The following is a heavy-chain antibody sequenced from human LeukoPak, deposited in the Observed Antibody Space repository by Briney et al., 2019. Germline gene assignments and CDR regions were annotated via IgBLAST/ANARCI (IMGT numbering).Heavy chain of an antibody. J-gene: IGHJ4*02. V-gene: IGHV3-48*03. Sequence: PGGSLRLSCAASGFTFSSYEMNWVRQAPGKGLEWISYISSSGSTIYYADSVKGRFTISRDNAKNSLYLQMNSLRAEDTAVYYCARGSHQDYFGSMTYLFDYWGQGTLVTVSS. CDR1: GFTFSSYE. CDR3: ARGSHQDYFGSMTYLFDY. CDR2: ISSSGSTI. D-gene: IGHD3-10*01.